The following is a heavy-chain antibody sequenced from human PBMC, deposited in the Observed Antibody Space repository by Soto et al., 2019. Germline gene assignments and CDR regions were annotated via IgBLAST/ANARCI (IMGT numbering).Heavy chain of an antibody. Sequence: RRLSCAASGFTFSSYGMHWVRQAPGKGLEWVAVISYDGSNKYYADSVKGRFSISRDTSKNTLYLQMNSLRADDTAVYYCAKGEYYYGSGSPYYGMDVWGQGTTVTSP. D-gene: IGHD3-10*01. CDR3: AKGEYYYGSGSPYYGMDV. J-gene: IGHJ6*02. CDR1: GFTFSSYG. V-gene: IGHV3-30*18. CDR2: ISYDGSNK.